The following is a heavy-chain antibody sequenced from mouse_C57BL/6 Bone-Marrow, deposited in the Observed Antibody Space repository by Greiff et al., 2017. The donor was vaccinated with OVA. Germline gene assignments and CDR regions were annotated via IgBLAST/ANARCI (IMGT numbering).Heavy chain of an antibody. CDR2: INYDGSST. CDR1: GFTFSDYY. J-gene: IGHJ4*01. CDR3: ARMGTWTANYAMDY. Sequence: EVMLVESEGGLVQPGSSMKLSCTASGFTFSDYYMAWVRQVPEKGLEWVANINYDGSSTYYLDSLKSRFIISRDNAKNILYLQMSSLKSEDTATYYCARMGTWTANYAMDYWGQGTSVTVSS. V-gene: IGHV5-16*01. D-gene: IGHD2-3*01.